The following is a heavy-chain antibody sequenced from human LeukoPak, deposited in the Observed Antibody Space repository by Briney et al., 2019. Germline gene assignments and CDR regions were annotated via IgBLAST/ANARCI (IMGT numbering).Heavy chain of an antibody. CDR1: GFTFSSYT. J-gene: IGHJ3*02. CDR2: ISSSSGFI. CDR3: AKGGYDYVWGSYRYQAFDI. V-gene: IGHV3-21*04. Sequence: PGGSLRLSCAASGFTFSSYTMNWVRQAPGKGLEWISSISSSSGFIYYADSVKGRFTISRDNAKNTLYLQMNSLRAEDTAVYYCAKGGYDYVWGSYRYQAFDIWGQGTMVTVSS. D-gene: IGHD3-16*02.